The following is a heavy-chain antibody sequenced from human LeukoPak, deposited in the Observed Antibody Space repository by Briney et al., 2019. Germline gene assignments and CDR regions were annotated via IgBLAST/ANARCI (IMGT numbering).Heavy chain of an antibody. CDR2: IYFNGGST. CDR1: GDSITSGAYY. Sequence: SETLSLTCTVTGDSITSGAYYWGWIRQAPGKGLEWIGSIYFNGGSTYYNPSLKSRATISIDASNNQFSLNLRSLTAADTAVYYCAKDGSYGPYYMDVWGKGTTVTVSS. J-gene: IGHJ6*03. D-gene: IGHD3-10*01. CDR3: AKDGSYGPYYMDV. V-gene: IGHV4-39*02.